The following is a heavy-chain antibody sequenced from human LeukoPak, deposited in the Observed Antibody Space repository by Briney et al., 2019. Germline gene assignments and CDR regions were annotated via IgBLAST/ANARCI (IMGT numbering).Heavy chain of an antibody. V-gene: IGHV3-11*01. D-gene: IGHD3-9*01. CDR2: ISSSGSTI. Sequence: TGGSLRLSCAASGFTFSDYYMSWIRQAPGKGLEWVSYISSSGSTIYYADSVKGRFTISRDNAKNSLYLQMNSLRAEDTAVYYCARVVRGYFEFVSSWFDPWGQGTLVTVSS. CDR3: ARVVRGYFEFVSSWFDP. CDR1: GFTFSDYY. J-gene: IGHJ5*02.